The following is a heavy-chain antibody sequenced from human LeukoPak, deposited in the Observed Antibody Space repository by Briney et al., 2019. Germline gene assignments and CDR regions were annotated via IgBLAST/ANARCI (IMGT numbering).Heavy chain of an antibody. D-gene: IGHD5-24*01. Sequence: GGSLRLSCEASGFRFDEYGMSWVRHPPGKGLEWVSGINWDGDSIGYAESVKGRFTITRDTDKNSLYLQMNSLRAEDTALYYCARLRGAQLYFYYYMDVWGKGTTVTVSS. CDR3: ARLRGAQLYFYYYMDV. V-gene: IGHV3-20*04. J-gene: IGHJ6*03. CDR2: INWDGDSI. CDR1: GFRFDEYG.